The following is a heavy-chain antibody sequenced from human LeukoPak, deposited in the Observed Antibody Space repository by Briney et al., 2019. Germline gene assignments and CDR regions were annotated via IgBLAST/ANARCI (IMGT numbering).Heavy chain of an antibody. CDR1: AFTFSIYA. CDR3: AKGPSLYCTYGVCHLYDY. J-gene: IGHJ4*02. CDR2: ISGSGDST. D-gene: IGHD2-8*01. Sequence: PGGSLRLSCAASAFTFSIYAMSWVRQAPGKGLEWVSAISGSGDSTYYADSVKGRFTISRDNSKDTVYLHINSLRAEDTAVYYCAKGPSLYCTYGVCHLYDYWGQGTLVTVSS. V-gene: IGHV3-23*01.